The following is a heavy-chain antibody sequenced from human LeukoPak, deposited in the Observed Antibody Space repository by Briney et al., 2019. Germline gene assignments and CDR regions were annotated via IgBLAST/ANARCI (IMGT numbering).Heavy chain of an antibody. V-gene: IGHV3-21*01. CDR1: GFTFSSYS. J-gene: IGHJ1*01. D-gene: IGHD3-22*01. CDR3: ARGSMDYYDSSGSEYFQH. CDR2: ISSSSSYI. Sequence: GGSLRLSCAASGFTFSSYSMNWVRQASGKGLEWVSSISSSSSYIYYADSVKGRFTISRDNAKNSLYLQMNSLRAEDTAVYYCARGSMDYYDSSGSEYFQHWGQGTLVTVSS.